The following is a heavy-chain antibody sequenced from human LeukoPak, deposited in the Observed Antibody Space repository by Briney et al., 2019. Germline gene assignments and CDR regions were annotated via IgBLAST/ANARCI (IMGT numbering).Heavy chain of an antibody. V-gene: IGHV4-61*02. CDR2: IYTSGST. Sequence: SETLSLTCTVSGGSISSGSYYWSWIRQPAGKGLEWIGRIYTSGSTNYNPSLKSRVTISVDTSKNQFSLKLSSVTAADTAVYYCARAGSWYGYYFDYWGQGTLVTVSS. CDR3: ARAGSWYGYYFDY. CDR1: GGSISSGSYY. D-gene: IGHD6-13*01. J-gene: IGHJ4*02.